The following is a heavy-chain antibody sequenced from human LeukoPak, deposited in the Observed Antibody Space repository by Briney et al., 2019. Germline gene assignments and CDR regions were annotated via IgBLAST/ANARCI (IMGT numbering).Heavy chain of an antibody. J-gene: IGHJ4*02. CDR1: GFTFSSYE. Sequence: GGSLRLSCAASGFTFSSYEMNWVRQAPGKGLEWVSYISSSGSTIYYADSVEGRFTISRDNAKNSLYLQMNSLRAEDTAVYYCARDHGITGTTIYPLWGQGTLVTVSS. V-gene: IGHV3-48*03. CDR3: ARDHGITGTTIYPL. CDR2: ISSSGSTI. D-gene: IGHD1-7*01.